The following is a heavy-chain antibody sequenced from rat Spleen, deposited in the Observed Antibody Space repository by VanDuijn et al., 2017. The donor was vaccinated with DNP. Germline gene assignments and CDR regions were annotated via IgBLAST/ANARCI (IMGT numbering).Heavy chain of an antibody. CDR1: GFTFSDYP. D-gene: IGHD1-10*01. CDR3: ASLNNYNWFAY. Sequence: EVQLVESGGGLVQPGRSLKLSCAASGFTFSDYPMAWVRQAPKRGLEWVATISYDGSSTYYRDSVKGRFTISRDNAKSTLYLQMDSLRSEDTATYYCASLNNYNWFAYWGQGTLVTVSS. V-gene: IGHV5-7*01. CDR2: ISYDGSST. J-gene: IGHJ3*01.